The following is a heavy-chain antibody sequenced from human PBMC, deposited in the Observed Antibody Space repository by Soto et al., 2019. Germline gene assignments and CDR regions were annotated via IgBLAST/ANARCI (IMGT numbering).Heavy chain of an antibody. D-gene: IGHD5-12*01. CDR3: ARHVDIVATHAFDI. J-gene: IGHJ3*02. V-gene: IGHV4-34*01. CDR1: GGSFSGYY. Sequence: SETLSLTCAVYGGSFSGYYWSWIRQPPGKGLEWIGEINHSGSTNYNPSLKSRVTISVDTSKNQFSLKLSSVTAADTAVYYCARHVDIVATHAFDIWGQGTMVTVSS. CDR2: INHSGST.